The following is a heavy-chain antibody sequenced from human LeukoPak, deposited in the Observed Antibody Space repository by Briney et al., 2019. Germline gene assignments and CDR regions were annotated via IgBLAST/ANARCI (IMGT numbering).Heavy chain of an antibody. Sequence: ASVKVSCKASGYTFTGYYMHWVRQAPGQGLEWMGWINPNSGGTNYAQKFQGRVTMTRDTSISTAYLELSRLRSDDTAVYYCARGAGDERGYSYGYFVYWGQGTLVTVSS. J-gene: IGHJ4*02. V-gene: IGHV1-2*02. CDR3: ARGAGDERGYSYGYFVY. CDR1: GYTFTGYY. D-gene: IGHD5-18*01. CDR2: INPNSGGT.